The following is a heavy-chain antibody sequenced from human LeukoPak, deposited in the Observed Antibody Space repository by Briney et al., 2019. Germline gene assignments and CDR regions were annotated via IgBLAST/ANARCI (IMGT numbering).Heavy chain of an antibody. J-gene: IGHJ4*02. Sequence: ASVKVSCKASGYTFTSYGISWVRQAPGQGLEWMGWISAYNGNTNYAQKLQGRVTMTTDTSTSTAYMELRSLRSDDTAVYYCARDFYSAAALETDYWGQGTLVTVSS. D-gene: IGHD6-13*01. V-gene: IGHV1-18*01. CDR1: GYTFTSYG. CDR2: ISAYNGNT. CDR3: ARDFYSAAALETDY.